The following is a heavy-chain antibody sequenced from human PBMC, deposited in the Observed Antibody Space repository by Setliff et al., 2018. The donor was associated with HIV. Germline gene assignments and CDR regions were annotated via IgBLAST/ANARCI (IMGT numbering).Heavy chain of an antibody. CDR2: IIGRGTNT. Sequence: GGSLRLSCAASGFPFSNFAINWVRQAPGKGLDWVSTIIGRGTNTYYADSVKGRFTIPRDNSKNTLSLQLNSPTAEDSAVYYCAKAGGGILYFYYMDVWGKGTTVTVSS. D-gene: IGHD2-15*01. V-gene: IGHV3-23*01. CDR3: AKAGGGILYFYYMDV. CDR1: GFPFSNFA. J-gene: IGHJ6*03.